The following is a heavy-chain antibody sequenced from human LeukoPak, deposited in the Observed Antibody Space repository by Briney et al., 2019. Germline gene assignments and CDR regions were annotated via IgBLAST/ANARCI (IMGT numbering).Heavy chain of an antibody. CDR1: GGSISTYY. D-gene: IGHD3-3*01. CDR3: ARDSRGQIFGEDFNWFDP. V-gene: IGHV4-59*01. Sequence: SETLSLTCTVSGGSISTYYWTWIRQPPGRGLEWIGYIYYSGTTNYNPSLKSRATISVDTSKNQFSLKLSSVTAADTAVYYCARDSRGQIFGEDFNWFDPWGQGTLVTVSS. CDR2: IYYSGTT. J-gene: IGHJ5*02.